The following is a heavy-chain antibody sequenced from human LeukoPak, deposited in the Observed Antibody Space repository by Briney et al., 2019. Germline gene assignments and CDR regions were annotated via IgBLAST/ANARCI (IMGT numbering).Heavy chain of an antibody. CDR3: ARVCRLAYYYGSGSCLGY. V-gene: IGHV1-69*13. D-gene: IGHD3-10*01. CDR2: IIPIFGTA. J-gene: IGHJ4*02. Sequence: SVKVSCKASGGTFSRFAVSWVRQAPGQGLEWMGGIIPIFGTANYAQKFQGRVTITADESTSTAYMELSSLRSEDTAVYYCARVCRLAYYYGSGSCLGYWGQGTLVTVSS. CDR1: GGTFSRFA.